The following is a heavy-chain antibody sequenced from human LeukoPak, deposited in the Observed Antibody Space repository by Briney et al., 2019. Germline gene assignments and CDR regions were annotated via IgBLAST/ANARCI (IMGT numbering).Heavy chain of an antibody. CDR3: ARVQFYSGYGYDAFDI. Sequence: GGSLRLSCAASGFTFSSYWMSWVRQAPGKGLEWVANIKQDGSEKYYVDSVKGRFTISRDNAKNSLYLQMNSLRAEDTAVYYCARVQFYSGYGYDAFDIWGQGTMVTVSS. CDR1: GFTFSSYW. D-gene: IGHD5-12*01. J-gene: IGHJ3*02. V-gene: IGHV3-7*01. CDR2: IKQDGSEK.